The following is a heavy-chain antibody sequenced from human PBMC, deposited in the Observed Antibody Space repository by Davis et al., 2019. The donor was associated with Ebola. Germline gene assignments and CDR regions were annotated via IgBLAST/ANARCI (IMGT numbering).Heavy chain of an antibody. CDR1: GFTFSSYS. J-gene: IGHJ4*02. D-gene: IGHD6-25*01. V-gene: IGHV3-48*01. CDR2: ISISSSST. CDR3: ARDPSSRAAKYYFDY. Sequence: GESLKISCAASGFTFSSYSMNWVRQAPGKGLEWVSYISISSSSTYYADSVKGRFTISRDNAKNSLYLQMNTLRGEDTAVYYCARDPSSRAAKYYFDYWGQGTLVTVSS.